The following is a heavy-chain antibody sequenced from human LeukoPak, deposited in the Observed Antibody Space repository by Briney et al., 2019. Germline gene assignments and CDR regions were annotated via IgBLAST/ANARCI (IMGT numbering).Heavy chain of an antibody. D-gene: IGHD5-18*01. J-gene: IGHJ4*02. Sequence: SETLSLTCTVSGGSISRYYWSWIRQPPGKRLEWIGYIDDSGSTNYNPSLKSRVTISEDTSMNQFSLKLSSVTAADTAVYYCARGLDAAMVNFDYWGQGTLVTVSS. CDR2: IDDSGST. CDR1: GGSISRYY. CDR3: ARGLDAAMVNFDY. V-gene: IGHV4-59*12.